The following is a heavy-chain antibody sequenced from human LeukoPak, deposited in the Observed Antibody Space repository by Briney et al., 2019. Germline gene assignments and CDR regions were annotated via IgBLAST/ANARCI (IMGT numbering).Heavy chain of an antibody. CDR1: GFTFSGSA. CDR2: IRSKANSYAT. Sequence: GGSLRLSCAASGFTFSGSAMHRVRQASGKGLEWVGRIRSKANSYATAYAASVKGRFTISRDDSKNTAYLQMNSPKTEDTAVYYCSHSSGGDYWGQGTLVTVSS. V-gene: IGHV3-73*01. D-gene: IGHD6-19*01. CDR3: SHSSGGDY. J-gene: IGHJ4*02.